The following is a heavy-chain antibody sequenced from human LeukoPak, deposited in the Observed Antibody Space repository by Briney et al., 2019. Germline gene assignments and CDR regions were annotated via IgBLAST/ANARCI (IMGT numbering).Heavy chain of an antibody. V-gene: IGHV4-34*12. CDR1: GGSFSGYS. Sequence: PSETLSLTCAVYGGSFSGYSWNWIRQPPGKGLEWIGEIIYSGTTNYNPSLKRRVTIAVDTSKNQFSLSLSFVTAADTAVYYCARTNLKYYYDRPFDYWGQGTLVTVSS. J-gene: IGHJ4*02. D-gene: IGHD3-22*01. CDR2: IIYSGTT. CDR3: ARTNLKYYYDRPFDY.